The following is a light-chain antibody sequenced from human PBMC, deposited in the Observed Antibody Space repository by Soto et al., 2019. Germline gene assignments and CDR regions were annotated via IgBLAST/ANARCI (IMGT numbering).Light chain of an antibody. CDR1: QSVSSY. CDR3: QQDSSSSRT. V-gene: IGKV3-20*01. Sequence: DIVLTQSPGPLSLSPGERATLSCRASQSVSSYLAWYQQKLGQAPRLLIYGASSRATGIPDKFSGGVSGTDFTLTISILDPEGLAVYYRQQDSSSSRTFGEGTKVEVK. J-gene: IGKJ1*01. CDR2: GAS.